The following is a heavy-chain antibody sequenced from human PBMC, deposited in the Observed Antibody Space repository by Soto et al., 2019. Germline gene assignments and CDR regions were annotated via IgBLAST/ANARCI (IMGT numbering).Heavy chain of an antibody. D-gene: IGHD1-26*01. Sequence: WASVKVSCKTSGYTFTGHYIHWVRQAPQQGPEWMGEIGPESGATRYAQKFRGRVTMTMDTSITTVYMELKNLSPDDTAVYYCGRGRSGQIVIFSWGQGTPVTVSS. CDR2: IGPESGAT. V-gene: IGHV1-2*02. CDR1: GYTFTGHY. J-gene: IGHJ5*02. CDR3: GRGRSGQIVIFS.